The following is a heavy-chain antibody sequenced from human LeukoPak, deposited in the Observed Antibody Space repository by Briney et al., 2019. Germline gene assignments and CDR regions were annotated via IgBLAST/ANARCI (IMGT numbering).Heavy chain of an antibody. CDR1: GGSFSGYY. J-gene: IGHJ3*02. V-gene: IGHV4-34*01. CDR2: INHSGST. D-gene: IGHD2-15*01. CDR3: ARARYCSGGSCYSSHAFDI. Sequence: SETLSLTCAVYGGSFSGYYWSWIRQPPGKGLEWIGEINHSGSTNYNPSLKSRVTISVDTSKNQFSLKLSSVTAADTAVYYCARARYCSGGSCYSSHAFDIWGQGIMVTVSS.